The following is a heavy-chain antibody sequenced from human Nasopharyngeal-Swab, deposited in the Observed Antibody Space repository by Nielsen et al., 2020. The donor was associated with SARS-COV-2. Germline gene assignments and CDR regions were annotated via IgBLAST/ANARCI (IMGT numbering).Heavy chain of an antibody. CDR3: ARSLRITIFGVVIISRWFDP. J-gene: IGHJ5*02. CDR2: INHSGST. V-gene: IGHV4-34*01. D-gene: IGHD3-3*01. Sequence: SETLSLTCAVYGGSFSGYYWSWIRQPPGKGLEWIGEINHSGSTNYNPSLKSRVTISVDTSKNQFSLKLSSVTAADTAVYYCARSLRITIFGVVIISRWFDPWGQETLVTVSS. CDR1: GGSFSGYY.